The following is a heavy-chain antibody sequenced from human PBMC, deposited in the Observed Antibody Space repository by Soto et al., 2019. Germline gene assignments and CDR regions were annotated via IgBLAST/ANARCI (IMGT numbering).Heavy chain of an antibody. CDR3: ARLVGFWFEP. CDR2: IYYSGST. V-gene: IGHV4-59*08. CDR1: GGSISSYY. Sequence: PSETLSLTCTVSGGSISSYYWSWIRQPPGKGLEWIGYIYYSGSTNYNPSLKSRVTISVDTSKNQFSLKLSSVTAADTDVYYCARLVGFWFEPWGQGTLVTVSS. J-gene: IGHJ5*02.